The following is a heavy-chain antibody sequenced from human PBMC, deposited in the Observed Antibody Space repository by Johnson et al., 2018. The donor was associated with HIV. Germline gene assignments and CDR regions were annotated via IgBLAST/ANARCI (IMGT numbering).Heavy chain of an antibody. J-gene: IGHJ3*01. D-gene: IGHD3-22*01. CDR2: ISYDGSNK. CDR1: GFTFSSYG. CDR3: AKDSHYDSSGYLLLNAFDL. V-gene: IGHV3-30*18. Sequence: VQLVESGGGVVQPGRSLRLSCAASGFTFSSYGMHWVRQALGKGLEWVAVISYDGSNKYYAYSVRGRFTISRDNARNSLYLQMNSLRTEDTALYYCAKDSHYDSSGYLLLNAFDLWGQGTMVTVSS.